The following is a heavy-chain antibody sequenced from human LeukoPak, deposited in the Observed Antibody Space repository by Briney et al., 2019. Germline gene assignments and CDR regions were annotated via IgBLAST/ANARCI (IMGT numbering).Heavy chain of an antibody. V-gene: IGHV4-39*01. CDR3: ARRTTEDYFDY. CDR2: IYYSGST. D-gene: IGHD4-4*01. Sequence: EASETLSLTCTVSGGSISSSSYYWGWIRQPPGKGLEWIGSIYYSGSTYYNPSLKSRVTISVDTSKNQFSLKLSSMTAADTAVYYCARRTTEDYFDYWGQGTLVTVSS. CDR1: GGSISSSSYY. J-gene: IGHJ4*02.